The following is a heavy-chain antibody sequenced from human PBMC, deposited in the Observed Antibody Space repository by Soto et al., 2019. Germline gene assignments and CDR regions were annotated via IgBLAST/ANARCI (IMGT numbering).Heavy chain of an antibody. CDR1: GGSLSGYY. CDR3: ARGQRFSAWFDP. CDR2: IYSSGTT. V-gene: IGHV4-4*07. J-gene: IGHJ5*02. D-gene: IGHD3-3*01. Sequence: VQLQESGPGLVRASETLSLTCTVSGGSLSGYYWTWIRQPAGKGLEWSGRIYSSGTTKYNPALKSRVTMSLDTSKKQFSLRLSSVTATDTAVYYCARGQRFSAWFDPWGTGTLVTVSS.